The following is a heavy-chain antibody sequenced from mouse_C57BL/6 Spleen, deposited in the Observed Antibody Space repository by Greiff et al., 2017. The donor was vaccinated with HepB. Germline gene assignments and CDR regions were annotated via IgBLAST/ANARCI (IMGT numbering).Heavy chain of an antibody. Sequence: QVQLKEPGAELVRPGSSVKLSCKASGYTFTSYWMHWVKQRPIQGLEWIGNIDPSDSETHYNQKFKDKATLTVDKSSSTAYMQLSSLTSEDSAVYYCARGGDGMDYWGQGTTLTVSS. J-gene: IGHJ2*01. CDR1: GYTFTSYW. CDR2: IDPSDSET. CDR3: ARGGDGMDY. V-gene: IGHV1-52*01. D-gene: IGHD3-3*01.